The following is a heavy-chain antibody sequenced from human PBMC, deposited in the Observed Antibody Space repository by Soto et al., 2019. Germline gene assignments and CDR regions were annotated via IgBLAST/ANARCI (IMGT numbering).Heavy chain of an antibody. D-gene: IGHD1-1*01. CDR3: AREPATAKPEGVDF. CDR1: GYTFSDYY. V-gene: IGHV1-2*02. CDR2: INPNSGGT. Sequence: ASVKVSCKASGYTFSDYYIHCVRQSPGQGLEWMGWINPNSGGTKYAPKFQGGVTMTRDTSITTAYMELSRLRSGDTAVYYCAREPATAKPEGVDFWGQGTLVTVSS. J-gene: IGHJ4*02.